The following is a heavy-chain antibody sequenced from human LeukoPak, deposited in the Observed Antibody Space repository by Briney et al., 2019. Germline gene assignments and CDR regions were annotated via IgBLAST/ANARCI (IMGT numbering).Heavy chain of an antibody. CDR2: IWYDGSNK. Sequence: GGSLRLSCAASGFTFSSYGMHWVRQAPDKGLEWVAVIWYDGSNKYYADSVKGRFTISRDNSKNTLYLQMNSLRAEDTAVYYCAKGGRRPFGTMVRGVINWGQGTLVTVSS. V-gene: IGHV3-33*06. D-gene: IGHD3-10*01. CDR1: GFTFSSYG. CDR3: AKGGRRPFGTMVRGVIN. J-gene: IGHJ4*02.